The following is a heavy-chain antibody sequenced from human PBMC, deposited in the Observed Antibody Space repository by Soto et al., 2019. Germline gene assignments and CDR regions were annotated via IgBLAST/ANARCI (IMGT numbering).Heavy chain of an antibody. CDR2: IKTRTEGGTT. CDR1: GFIFRNAW. J-gene: IGHJ4*02. Sequence: EVQLVESGGGLVRPGGSLKLSCAVSGFIFRNAWMTWVRQAPGKGLEWIGRIKTRTEGGTTEYAAPLEGRFTISRDDSKNTVYLQLSSLKTEDTAVYYCCIGVGASEYDYWGQGVLVTVSS. V-gene: IGHV3-15*01. D-gene: IGHD1-26*01. CDR3: CIGVGASEYDY.